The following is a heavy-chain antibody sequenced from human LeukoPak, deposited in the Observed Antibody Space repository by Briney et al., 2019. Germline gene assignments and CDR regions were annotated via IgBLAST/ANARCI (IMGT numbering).Heavy chain of an antibody. Sequence: GGSLRLSCAASGFIFSNYEMNWVRQAPGKGLEWLSFIDPSGSAIYYADSVKGRFTISRHNAKNSLYLQMNSLRAEDTAVYYCARDQGRYCSGGSCSLFDYWGQGTLVTVSS. CDR2: IDPSGSAI. CDR1: GFIFSNYE. D-gene: IGHD2-15*01. V-gene: IGHV3-48*03. CDR3: ARDQGRYCSGGSCSLFDY. J-gene: IGHJ4*02.